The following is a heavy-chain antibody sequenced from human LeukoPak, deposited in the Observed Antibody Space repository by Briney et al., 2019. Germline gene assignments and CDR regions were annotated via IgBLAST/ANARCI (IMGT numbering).Heavy chain of an antibody. V-gene: IGHV1-2*02. J-gene: IGHJ4*02. CDR3: ARGGRFFWSGTSFDY. CDR2: INPNSGGT. CDR1: GGTFSSYA. D-gene: IGHD3-3*01. Sequence: GASVKVSCKASGGTFSSYAISWVRQAPGQGLEWMGWINPNSGGTNYAQKFQGRVTMTRDTSISTAYMELSRLRSDDTAVYYCARGGRFFWSGTSFDYWGQGTLVTVSS.